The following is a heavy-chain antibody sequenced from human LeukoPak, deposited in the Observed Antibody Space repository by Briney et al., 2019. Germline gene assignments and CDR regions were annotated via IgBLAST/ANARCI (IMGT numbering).Heavy chain of an antibody. Sequence: QPGGSLSLSCAASGFSFSTYWMNWVRQAPGRGLEWVANIKQDGSEKYYVDSVKGRFTISRDNAKNSLYLQMNSLGAEDTAVYYCAKEGTGIHFDFWGQGTLVTVSS. J-gene: IGHJ4*02. CDR1: GFSFSTYW. D-gene: IGHD1-1*01. CDR3: AKEGTGIHFDF. CDR2: IKQDGSEK. V-gene: IGHV3-7*01.